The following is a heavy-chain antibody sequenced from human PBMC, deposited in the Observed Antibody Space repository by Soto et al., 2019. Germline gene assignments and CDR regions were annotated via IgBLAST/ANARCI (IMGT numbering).Heavy chain of an antibody. Sequence: QITLKESGPTLVKPTQTLTLTCTFSGFSLPTDRVGVGWIRQPPGKALEWLAVIYWDDSKTYRPSLKSRLTLTTDTSKNQVALTMTDMDPVDTATYYCAHAYGGRSLYWGQGTLVTVSS. V-gene: IGHV2-5*02. CDR1: GFSLPTDRVG. D-gene: IGHD1-26*01. CDR3: AHAYGGRSLY. CDR2: IYWDDSK. J-gene: IGHJ4*02.